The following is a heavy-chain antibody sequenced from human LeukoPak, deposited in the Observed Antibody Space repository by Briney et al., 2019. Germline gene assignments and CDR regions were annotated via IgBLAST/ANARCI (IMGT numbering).Heavy chain of an antibody. D-gene: IGHD3-9*01. V-gene: IGHV4-61*02. Sequence: PSETLSLTCTVSGGSISSGSYYWGWIRQPAGKGLEWIGRIYTSGSTNYNPSLKGRVTISVDTSKNQFSLKLSSVTAADTAVYYCARVDESVLRYFDWLPKHLYYFDYWGQGTLVTVSS. CDR2: IYTSGST. CDR1: GGSISSGSYY. CDR3: ARVDESVLRYFDWLPKHLYYFDY. J-gene: IGHJ4*02.